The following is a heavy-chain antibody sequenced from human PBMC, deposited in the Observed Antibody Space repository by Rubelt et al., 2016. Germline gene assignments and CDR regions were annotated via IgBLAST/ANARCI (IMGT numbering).Heavy chain of an antibody. J-gene: IGHJ4*02. CDR2: IIPILGIA. CDR3: ASDPPVTTSPHG. Sequence: QVQLVQSGAEVKKPGASVKVSCKASGYTFTSYGISWVRQAPGQGLEWMGRIIPILGIANAAQKCQGRVTITADKSPSTAYMDLGSLRSEDTAVYYCASDPPVTTSPHGWGQGTLVTVSS. CDR1: GYTFTSYG. D-gene: IGHD4-17*01. V-gene: IGHV1-69*04.